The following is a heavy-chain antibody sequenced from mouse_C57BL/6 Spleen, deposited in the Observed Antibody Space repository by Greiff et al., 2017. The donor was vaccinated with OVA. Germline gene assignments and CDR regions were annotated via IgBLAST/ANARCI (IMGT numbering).Heavy chain of an antibody. CDR1: GYSFTDYH. CDR2: INPNYGTT. D-gene: IGHD1-1*01. J-gene: IGHJ4*01. Sequence: EVQLQESGPELVKPGASVKISCKASGYSFTDYHMNWVKQSNGQSLEWIGVINPNYGTTSYNQKFKGKATLTVDQSSSTAYMQLNSLTSEDSAVYYCARDYYGSRAMDDWGQGTSVTVSS. CDR3: ARDYYGSRAMDD. V-gene: IGHV1-39*01.